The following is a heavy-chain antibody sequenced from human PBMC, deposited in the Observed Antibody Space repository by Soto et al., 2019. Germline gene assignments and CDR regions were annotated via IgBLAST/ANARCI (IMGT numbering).Heavy chain of an antibody. CDR2: ISGGDGST. CDR3: AKARYYDILTGKNWFDP. D-gene: IGHD3-9*01. CDR1: GFTFSSYA. V-gene: IGHV3-23*01. J-gene: IGHJ5*02. Sequence: GGSLRLSCAASGFTFSSYAMSWVRQAPGKGLEWVSSISGGDGSTYSAESVKGRFTISRDTSKNTLYLEMNSLRAEDTAVYYCAKARYYDILTGKNWFDPWGQGTLVTVSS.